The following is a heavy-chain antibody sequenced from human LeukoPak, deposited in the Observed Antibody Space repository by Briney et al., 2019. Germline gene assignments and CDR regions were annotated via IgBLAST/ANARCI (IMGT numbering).Heavy chain of an antibody. V-gene: IGHV1-24*01. CDR3: ASGYGVLLWFEEGIPPEYGY. D-gene: IGHD3-10*01. Sequence: GASVKVSCKVSGYTLTELSMHWVRQAPGKGLEWMGGFDPEDGETIYAQKFQGRVTITADKSTSTAYMELSSLRSEDTAVYYCASGYGVLLWFEEGIPPEYGYWGQGTLVTVSS. CDR2: FDPEDGET. J-gene: IGHJ4*02. CDR1: GYTLTELS.